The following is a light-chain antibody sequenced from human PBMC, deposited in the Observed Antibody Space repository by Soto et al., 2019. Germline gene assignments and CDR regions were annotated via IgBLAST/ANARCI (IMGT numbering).Light chain of an antibody. CDR2: RAS. V-gene: IGKV3-20*01. CDR3: QQHGSSSLT. Sequence: EIVLTQSPGTLSLSPGERATLSCRASQSVSSNYLAWYQQKPGQAPKVLIYRASSRATGIPDRFSGSGSGTDFTLTIRRMETEDFAVYYCQQHGSSSLTFGGGTKVDIK. J-gene: IGKJ4*01. CDR1: QSVSSNY.